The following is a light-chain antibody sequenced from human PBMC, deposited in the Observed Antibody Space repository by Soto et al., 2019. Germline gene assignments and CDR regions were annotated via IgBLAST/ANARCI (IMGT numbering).Light chain of an antibody. CDR2: GVA. CDR1: QSVDYN. J-gene: IGKJ4*01. V-gene: IGKV3-15*01. CDR3: QQYKTWLT. Sequence: EVVLMQSPATLSVSPGGRVTLSCRASQSVDYNLAWYQQKPGQAPRLLIYGVATRATGIPARFSGSASGTEFTLTISSLQSEDFAIYYCQQYKTWLTFGGGTKVDIK.